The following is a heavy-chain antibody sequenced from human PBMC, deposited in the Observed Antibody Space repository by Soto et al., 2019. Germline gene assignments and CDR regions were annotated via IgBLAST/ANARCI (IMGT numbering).Heavy chain of an antibody. CDR2: INHSGST. D-gene: IGHD6-13*01. Sequence: PSETLSLTCAIYGGSFSVYYWSWIRQPPGKGLEWIGEINHSGSTNYNPSLKSRVTISVDTSKNQFSLKLSSVTAADTAVYYCTRHEGGAAADRPLDYWGQG. V-gene: IGHV4-34*01. CDR3: TRHEGGAAADRPLDY. J-gene: IGHJ4*02. CDR1: GGSFSVYY.